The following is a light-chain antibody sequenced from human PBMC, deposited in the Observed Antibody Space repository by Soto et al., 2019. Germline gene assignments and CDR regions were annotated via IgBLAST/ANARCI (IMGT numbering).Light chain of an antibody. CDR3: HQYGSSPRT. V-gene: IGKV3-20*01. Sequence: EIVLTQSPGTLSLSPGERATLSCRASQTVGSSFLAWFQHKPGQAPRLLIYGASTRATGIPDRFSGSGSGTDFTLTISRLEPEDFAVYYCHQYGSSPRTFGQGTKVDIK. CDR1: QTVGSSF. J-gene: IGKJ1*01. CDR2: GAS.